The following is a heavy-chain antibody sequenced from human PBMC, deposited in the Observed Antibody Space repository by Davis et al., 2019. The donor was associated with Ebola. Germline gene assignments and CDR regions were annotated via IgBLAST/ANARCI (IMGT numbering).Heavy chain of an antibody. Sequence: GESLKISCAASGFTFNQYAMTWVRQAPGKGLEWVSTISKSGRDTDYADSVKGRFTISRDNSKNTLYLQMNSLRAEDTAVYYCARMTHLDYWGQGTLVTVSS. CDR2: ISKSGRDT. V-gene: IGHV3-23*01. J-gene: IGHJ4*02. D-gene: IGHD2-21*02. CDR3: ARMTHLDY. CDR1: GFTFNQYA.